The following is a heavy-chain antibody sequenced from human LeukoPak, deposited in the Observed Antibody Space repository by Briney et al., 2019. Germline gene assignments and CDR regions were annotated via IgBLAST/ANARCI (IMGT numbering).Heavy chain of an antibody. J-gene: IGHJ6*03. D-gene: IGHD5-18*01. Sequence: PSETLSLTCAVYGGSFSGYYWSWIRQPPGKGLEWIGEINHSGSTNYNPSLKSRVTISVDTSKNQFSLKLSSVTAADTAVYYCARGIQLWFGGTAKSCYMDVWGKGTTVTVSS. V-gene: IGHV4-34*01. CDR2: INHSGST. CDR3: ARGIQLWFGGTAKSCYMDV. CDR1: GGSFSGYY.